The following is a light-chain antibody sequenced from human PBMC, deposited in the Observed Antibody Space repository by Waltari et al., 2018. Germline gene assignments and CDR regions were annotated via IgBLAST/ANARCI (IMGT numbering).Light chain of an antibody. CDR2: GAS. CDR1: QSVGRS. Sequence: EIVLTQSPGTLSLSPGERATLSCRASQSVGRSLAWYQQKPGQAPRLLIYGASSRATGIPDRFSVSGSGTDFSLTISRLEPEDFAVYYCQHYVRLPATFGQGTKVEIK. J-gene: IGKJ1*01. CDR3: QHYVRLPAT. V-gene: IGKV3-20*01.